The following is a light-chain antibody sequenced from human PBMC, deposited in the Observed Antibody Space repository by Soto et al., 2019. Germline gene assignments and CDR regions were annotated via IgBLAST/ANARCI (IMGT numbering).Light chain of an antibody. CDR2: SNN. J-gene: IGLJ1*01. Sequence: QSALTQPPSASGTPGQRVTISCSGSSSNIGSNTVNWYQQLPGTAPKLLIYSNNQRPSGVPDRFSGSKSGTSASLAISGLQSDVLINYSCATWNDSLSRYVFLTVSKVPV. V-gene: IGLV1-44*01. CDR3: ATWNDSLSRYV. CDR1: SSNIGSNT.